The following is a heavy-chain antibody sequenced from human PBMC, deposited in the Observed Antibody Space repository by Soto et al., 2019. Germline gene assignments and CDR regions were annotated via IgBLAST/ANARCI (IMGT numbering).Heavy chain of an antibody. CDR1: GFTFSDYY. CDR3: AIDLCNRVCQRSDGMDV. CDR2: ISSSGSTI. J-gene: IGHJ6*02. V-gene: IGHV3-11*01. Sequence: QVQLVESGGGLVKPGGSLRLSCAASGFTFSDYYMNWIRQAPGKGLEWVSYISSSGSTIYYAASVKGRFTISRDNAKNSLYLQMNSLRAEDTAVYYCAIDLCNRVCQRSDGMDVWGQGTTVTVSS. D-gene: IGHD2-8*01.